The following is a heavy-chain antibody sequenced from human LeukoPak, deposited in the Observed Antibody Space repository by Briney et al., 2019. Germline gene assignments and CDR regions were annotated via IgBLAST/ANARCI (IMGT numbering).Heavy chain of an antibody. Sequence: PGRSLRLSCAASGFTFSNYGMHWVRQAPGKGLKWLAIMWYDGSIKYYADSAKGRFTISRDNSKNTVFLQMNSLRAEDTAVYYCARGRDGYNYYYYYYMDVWGKGTTVTVSS. CDR1: GFTFSNYG. V-gene: IGHV3-33*02. D-gene: IGHD5-24*01. CDR3: ARGRDGYNYYYYYYMDV. CDR2: MWYDGSIK. J-gene: IGHJ6*03.